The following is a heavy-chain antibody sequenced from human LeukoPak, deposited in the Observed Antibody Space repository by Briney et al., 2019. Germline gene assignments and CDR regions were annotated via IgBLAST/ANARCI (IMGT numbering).Heavy chain of an antibody. CDR3: ARLEDYDDFAFDI. J-gene: IGHJ3*02. D-gene: IGHD3-3*01. V-gene: IGHV4-59*08. CDR1: GSSISSYY. Sequence: SETLSLTCTVSGSSISSYYWSWIRQPPGKGLEWIGYIYYSGSTNYNPSLKSRVTISVDTSKNQFSLKLSSVTAADTAVYYCARLEDYDDFAFDIWGQGTMVTVSS. CDR2: IYYSGST.